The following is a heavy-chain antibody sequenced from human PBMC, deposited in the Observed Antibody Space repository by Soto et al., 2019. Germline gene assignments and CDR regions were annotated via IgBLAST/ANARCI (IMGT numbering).Heavy chain of an antibody. CDR1: GYTFTSYY. J-gene: IGHJ3*02. D-gene: IGHD6-19*01. CDR3: ARAPHPGYSSGWYAHGAFDI. Sequence: GASVKVSCKASGYTFTSYYMHWVRQAPGQGLEWMGIINPSSGGKSYAQKFQGRVTMTRDTSTTTVYMELSSLRSEDTAVYYCARAPHPGYSSGWYAHGAFDIWG. V-gene: IGHV1-46*03. CDR2: INPSSGGK.